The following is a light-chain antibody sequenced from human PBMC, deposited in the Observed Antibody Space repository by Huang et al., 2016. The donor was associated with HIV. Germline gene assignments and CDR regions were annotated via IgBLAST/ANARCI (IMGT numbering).Light chain of an antibody. CDR3: QQYGTLLT. Sequence: EIVLTQSPGTLSLSPGERATLSCRASQRVSNNYLAWSQQKPGQAPRLLIYGASLRGTGIPDRFSGSGSGTGFTLTISRLEPEDFAVYFCQQYGTLLTFGGGTKVEI. J-gene: IGKJ4*01. V-gene: IGKV3-20*01. CDR2: GAS. CDR1: QRVSNNY.